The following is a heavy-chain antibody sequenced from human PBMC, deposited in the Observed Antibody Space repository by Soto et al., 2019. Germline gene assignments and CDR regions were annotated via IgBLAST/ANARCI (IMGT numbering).Heavy chain of an antibody. CDR2: IFYNGTT. CDR3: AREGYSFGPAYYYYYMDV. J-gene: IGHJ6*03. CDR1: GDSIRDYY. V-gene: IGHV4-59*01. D-gene: IGHD5-12*01. Sequence: SETLSLTCRVSGDSIRDYYWNWIRQPPGQGLEWIGYIFYNGTTNYNPSLKSRVTISVDSSKNQLSLKLTSVTAADTAVYYCAREGYSFGPAYYYYYMDVWGKGTAVTVSS.